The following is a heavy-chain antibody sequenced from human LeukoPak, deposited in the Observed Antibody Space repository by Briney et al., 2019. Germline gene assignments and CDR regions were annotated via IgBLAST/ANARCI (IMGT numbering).Heavy chain of an antibody. J-gene: IGHJ4*02. D-gene: IGHD3-10*01. V-gene: IGHV3-15*01. Sequence: GGALRLSCSASGFTFSNAWVKWGRQAPGEGGGWVGRIRSKTDGGTTDYAAPVKGRFTISRDDSKNTLYLQMNSLKTEDTAVYYCTTTVGFGGLDYWGQGTLVTVSS. CDR2: IRSKTDGGTT. CDR1: GFTFSNAW. CDR3: TTTVGFGGLDY.